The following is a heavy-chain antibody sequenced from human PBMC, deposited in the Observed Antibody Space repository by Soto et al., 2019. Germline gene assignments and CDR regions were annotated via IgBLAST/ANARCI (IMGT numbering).Heavy chain of an antibody. CDR1: GGSISSYY. CDR3: ARDVYYDFWSGYPIFGMDV. J-gene: IGHJ6*02. D-gene: IGHD3-3*01. CDR2: IYTSGST. Sequence: QVQLQESGPGLVKPSETLSLTYTVSGGSISSYYWSWIRQPAGKGLEWIGRIYTSGSTNYNPSLKSRVTMSVDTSKNQFSLKLSSVTAADTAVYYCARDVYYDFWSGYPIFGMDVWGQGTTVTVSS. V-gene: IGHV4-4*07.